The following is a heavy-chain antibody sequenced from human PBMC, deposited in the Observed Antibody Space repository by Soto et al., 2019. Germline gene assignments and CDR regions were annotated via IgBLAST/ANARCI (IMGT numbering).Heavy chain of an antibody. CDR2: IYHSGST. Sequence: SETLSLTCAVSGGSISSGGYSWSWIRQPPGKGLEWIGYIYHSGSTYYNPSLKSRVTISVDRSKNQFSLNLRSVTAADRAVYYCGRRGAMDVWGQGTMVTVSS. J-gene: IGHJ6*02. V-gene: IGHV4-30-2*01. CDR1: GGSISSGGYS. CDR3: GRRGAMDV.